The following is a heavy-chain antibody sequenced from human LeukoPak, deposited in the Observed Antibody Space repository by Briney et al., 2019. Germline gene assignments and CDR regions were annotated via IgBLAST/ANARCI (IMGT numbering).Heavy chain of an antibody. Sequence: GGSLRLSCAASGFTFSSYAMSWVRQAPGKGLEWVSAISGSGGSTYCADSVKGRFTISRDNSKNTLYLQMNSLRAEDTAVYYCARVGYDILTGNRLGFDNWGQGTLVTVSS. D-gene: IGHD3-9*01. CDR2: ISGSGGST. J-gene: IGHJ4*02. CDR1: GFTFSSYA. V-gene: IGHV3-23*01. CDR3: ARVGYDILTGNRLGFDN.